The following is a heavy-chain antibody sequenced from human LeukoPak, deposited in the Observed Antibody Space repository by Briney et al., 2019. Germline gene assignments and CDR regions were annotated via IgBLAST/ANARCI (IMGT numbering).Heavy chain of an antibody. CDR2: INSDGSST. CDR3: ARGSRDYYDSSELI. Sequence: GGSLRLSCAASGFTFSSYSMNWVRQAPGKGLVWVSRINSDGSSTSYADSVKGRFTISRDNAKNTLYLQMNSLRAEDTAVYYCARGSRDYYDSSELIWGQGTLVTVSS. J-gene: IGHJ4*02. V-gene: IGHV3-74*01. CDR1: GFTFSSYS. D-gene: IGHD3-22*01.